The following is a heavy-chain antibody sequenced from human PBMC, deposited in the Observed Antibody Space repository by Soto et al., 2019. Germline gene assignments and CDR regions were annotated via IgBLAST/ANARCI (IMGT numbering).Heavy chain of an antibody. CDR3: ARASSSGWYAGDY. J-gene: IGHJ4*02. Sequence: QVQLVESGGGVVQPGKSLRLSCAASGFTFNNYGMHWVRQAPGKRLEWEAVIWFDGSNKYYGDSVRGRFAISRDNSKNTLDLQMNSLRAEDTAVYYCARASSSGWYAGDYWGQGSLVTVSS. CDR1: GFTFNNYG. V-gene: IGHV3-33*01. CDR2: IWFDGSNK. D-gene: IGHD6-19*01.